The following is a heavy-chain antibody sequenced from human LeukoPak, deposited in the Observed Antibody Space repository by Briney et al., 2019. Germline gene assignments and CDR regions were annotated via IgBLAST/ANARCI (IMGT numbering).Heavy chain of an antibody. D-gene: IGHD3-22*01. V-gene: IGHV4-59*08. J-gene: IGHJ4*02. CDR1: GGSISSYY. Sequence: SETLSLTCTVSGGSISSYYWSWIRQPPGKGLEWIGYIYYSGSTNYNPSLKSRVTISVDTSKNQFSLKLSSVTAADTAVHYCARHGAYDSSGYYYVSEYPVVDYWGQGTLVTVSS. CDR2: IYYSGST. CDR3: ARHGAYDSSGYYYVSEYPVVDY.